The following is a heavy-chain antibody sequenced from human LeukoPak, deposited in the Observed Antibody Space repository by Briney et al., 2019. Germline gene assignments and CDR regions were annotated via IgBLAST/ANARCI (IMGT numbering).Heavy chain of an antibody. D-gene: IGHD1-1*01. J-gene: IGHJ3*02. V-gene: IGHV4-4*07. Sequence: SETLSLTCTVSGGSVSSYYWSWIRQPAGKGLEWIGRIYTSGSTNYNRSLKSRVTVSLDTSKNQFSLRVTSVTAADTAVYYCARGRPSGTAYDAFDIWGPGTMVTVSS. CDR2: IYTSGST. CDR1: GGSVSSYY. CDR3: ARGRPSGTAYDAFDI.